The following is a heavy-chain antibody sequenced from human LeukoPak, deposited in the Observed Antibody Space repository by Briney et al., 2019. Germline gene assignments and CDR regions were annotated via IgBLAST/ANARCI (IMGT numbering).Heavy chain of an antibody. J-gene: IGHJ1*01. D-gene: IGHD3-22*01. CDR3: AKDLDYYDSSAAGIQH. Sequence: QPGRSLRLSCAASGFTFSSYGMHWVRQAPGKGLEWVAVIWYDGSNKYYADSVKGRFTISRDNSKNTLYLQMNSLRVEDTAVYYCAKDLDYYDSSAAGIQHWGQGTLVTVSS. CDR1: GFTFSSYG. CDR2: IWYDGSNK. V-gene: IGHV3-33*06.